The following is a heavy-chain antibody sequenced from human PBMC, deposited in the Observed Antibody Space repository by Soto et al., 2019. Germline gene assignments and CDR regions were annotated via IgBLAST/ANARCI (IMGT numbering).Heavy chain of an antibody. Sequence: HPGGSLRLSCAASGFTFSSYAMSWVRQVPGKGLEWVSYISGSGTTIYYADSVKGRFTISRDNAKNSLYLQMNSLRAEDTAVYYCARVFCSGYGCFDYWGQGTLVTVSS. CDR2: ISGSGTTI. CDR3: ARVFCSGYGCFDY. V-gene: IGHV3-48*04. CDR1: GFTFSSYA. J-gene: IGHJ4*02. D-gene: IGHD3-3*01.